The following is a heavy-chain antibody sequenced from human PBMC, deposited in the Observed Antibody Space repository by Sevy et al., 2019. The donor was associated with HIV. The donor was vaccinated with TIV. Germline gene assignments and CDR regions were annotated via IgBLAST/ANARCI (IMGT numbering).Heavy chain of an antibody. CDR3: GRDRLLPWGGGAFDI. CDR2: IKQDGSEK. V-gene: IGHV3-7*01. D-gene: IGHD3-16*01. J-gene: IGHJ3*02. Sequence: GGSLRLSCAASGFTFSSYWMSWVRQAPGKGLEWVANIKQDGSEKYYVDSVKGRFTISRDNAKNSLYLQMNSLRAEDTAVCYCGRDRLLPWGGGAFDIWGQGTMVTVSS. CDR1: GFTFSSYW.